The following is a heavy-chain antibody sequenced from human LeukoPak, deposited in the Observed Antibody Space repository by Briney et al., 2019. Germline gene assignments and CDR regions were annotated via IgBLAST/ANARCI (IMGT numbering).Heavy chain of an antibody. CDR2: INHSGST. Sequence: SETLSLTCAVYGVSFSGYYWSWIRQPPGKGLEWIGEINHSGSTNYNPSLKSRVTISVDTSKNQFSLKLSSVTAADTAVYYCARGPTIFGVVIIPRKNWFDPWGQGTLVTVSS. V-gene: IGHV4-34*01. J-gene: IGHJ5*02. CDR1: GVSFSGYY. D-gene: IGHD3-3*01. CDR3: ARGPTIFGVVIIPRKNWFDP.